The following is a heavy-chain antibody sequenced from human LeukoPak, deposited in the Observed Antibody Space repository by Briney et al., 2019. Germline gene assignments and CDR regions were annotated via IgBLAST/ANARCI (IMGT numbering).Heavy chain of an antibody. CDR1: GFTFSNYW. CDR3: ARAVYSGYDLGDFYFDY. V-gene: IGHV3-74*01. J-gene: IGHJ4*02. Sequence: GGSLRLSCAASGFTFSNYWMHWVRQVPGKGLVWVSRINDDGSATFYADSVKGRFTISRDNAKNTLYLQMNSLRAEDTAVYYCARAVYSGYDLGDFYFDYWGQGTLVTVSS. CDR2: INDDGSAT. D-gene: IGHD5-12*01.